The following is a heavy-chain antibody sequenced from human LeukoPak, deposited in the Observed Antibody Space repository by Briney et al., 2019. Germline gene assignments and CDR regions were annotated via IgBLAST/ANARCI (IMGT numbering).Heavy chain of an antibody. CDR1: GGSFSGYY. V-gene: IGHV4-34*01. J-gene: IGHJ4*02. Sequence: SETLSLTCAVYGGSFSGYYWSWIRQPPGKGLEWIGEINHSGSTNYNPSLKSRVTISVDTSKNQFSLKLSSVTAADTAVYYCARGLRRLRVGDWGQGTLVTVSS. CDR2: INHSGST. CDR3: ARGLRRLRVGD. D-gene: IGHD4-17*01.